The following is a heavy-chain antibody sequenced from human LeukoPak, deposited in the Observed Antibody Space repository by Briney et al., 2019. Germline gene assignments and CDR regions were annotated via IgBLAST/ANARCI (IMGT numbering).Heavy chain of an antibody. J-gene: IGHJ3*02. V-gene: IGHV4-30-4*07. CDR2: IYYSGST. CDR3: ARDLFGNSYGYYEI. D-gene: IGHD5-18*01. Sequence: PSQTLSLTCAVSGGSISSGGYSWSWIRQPPGKGLEWIGYIYYSGSTYYNPSLKSRVTISVDTSKNQFSLKLSSVTAADTAVYYCARDLFGNSYGYYEIWGQGTMVTVSS. CDR1: GGSISSGGYS.